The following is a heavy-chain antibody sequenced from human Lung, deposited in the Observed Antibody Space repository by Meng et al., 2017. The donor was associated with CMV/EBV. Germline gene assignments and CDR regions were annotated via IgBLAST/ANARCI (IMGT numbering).Heavy chain of an antibody. J-gene: IGHJ4*02. CDR3: ARGYYESRRGIDY. Sequence: GEXXKISCAASGFTFDDYDMSWVRQAPGKGLEWVSGINWNGGSTGYADSVKGRFTISRDNAKNSLYLQMNSLGAEDTALYHCARGYYESRRGIDYWGQGTLVTVSS. V-gene: IGHV3-20*01. CDR1: GFTFDDYD. D-gene: IGHD3-22*01. CDR2: INWNGGST.